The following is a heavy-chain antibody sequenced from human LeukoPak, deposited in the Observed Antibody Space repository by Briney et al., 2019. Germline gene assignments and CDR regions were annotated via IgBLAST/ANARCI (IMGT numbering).Heavy chain of an antibody. J-gene: IGHJ3*02. V-gene: IGHV1-69*13. CDR1: GYTFTGYY. CDR2: IIPIFGTA. D-gene: IGHD3-22*01. Sequence: ASVKVSCKASGYTFTGYYMHWVRQAPGQGLEWMGWIIPIFGTANYAQKFQGRVTITADESTSTAYMELSSLRSEDTAVYYCARDPLPRNYYDSSGYAFDIWGQGTMVTVSS. CDR3: ARDPLPRNYYDSSGYAFDI.